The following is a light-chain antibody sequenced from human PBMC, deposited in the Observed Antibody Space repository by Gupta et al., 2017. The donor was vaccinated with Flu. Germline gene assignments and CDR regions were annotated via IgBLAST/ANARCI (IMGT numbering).Light chain of an antibody. CDR1: QSLLYRSTNNSH. CDR2: WAS. Sequence: SLGERAPINCKSSQSLLYRSTNNSHVAWYQQKPGQPPKILIYWASIRESGVPDRFSGSGSGTDFTLSISTLQAEDVAVYYCQQYYTTPYTFGQGTKLEIK. CDR3: QQYYTTPYT. V-gene: IGKV4-1*01. J-gene: IGKJ2*01.